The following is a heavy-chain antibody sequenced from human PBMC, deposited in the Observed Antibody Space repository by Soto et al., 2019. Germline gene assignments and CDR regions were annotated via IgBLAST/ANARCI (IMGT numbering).Heavy chain of an antibody. CDR2: IYPGDSDT. Sequence: GESLKISCKGSGYSFTSYWIGWVRQMPGKGLEWMGIIYPGDSDTRYSPSFQGQVTISADKSISTAYLQWSSLKASDTAMYYCARRAIVVVPAADDAFDIWGQGTMVTVSS. D-gene: IGHD2-2*01. J-gene: IGHJ3*02. CDR1: GYSFTSYW. CDR3: ARRAIVVVPAADDAFDI. V-gene: IGHV5-51*01.